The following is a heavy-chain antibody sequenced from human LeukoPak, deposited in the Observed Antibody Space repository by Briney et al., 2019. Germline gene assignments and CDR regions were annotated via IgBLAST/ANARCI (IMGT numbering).Heavy chain of an antibody. D-gene: IGHD2-2*01. V-gene: IGHV4-59*01. J-gene: IGHJ6*02. CDR2: IYYSGST. CDR3: ARGDIVVVPAAANYYYYYGMDV. CDR1: GGSISSYY. Sequence: SETLSLTCTVSGGSISSYYWSWIRQPPGKGLEWIGYIYYSGSTNYNPSLKSRVTISVDTSKNQFSLKLSSVTAADTAVYYCARGDIVVVPAAANYYYYYGMDVWGQGTTVTVS.